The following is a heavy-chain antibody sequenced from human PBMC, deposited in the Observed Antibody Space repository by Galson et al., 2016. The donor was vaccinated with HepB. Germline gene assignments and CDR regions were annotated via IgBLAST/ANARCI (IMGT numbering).Heavy chain of an antibody. J-gene: IGHJ4*02. Sequence: SLRLSCAASGFSVSSNYLSWVRQVPGKGLEWVSVISSRGNTYYADSVKGRFTLSRDSSKNTLYLHMDSLRAEDTAMYYCVRSPPGSGYFLLYYFEYWGQGTPVTVSS. CDR3: VRSPPGSGYFLLYYFEY. CDR1: GFSVSSNY. CDR2: ISSRGNT. V-gene: IGHV3-53*01. D-gene: IGHD3-3*01.